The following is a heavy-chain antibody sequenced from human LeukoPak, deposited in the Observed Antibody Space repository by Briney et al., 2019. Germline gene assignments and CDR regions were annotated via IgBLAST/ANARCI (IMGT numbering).Heavy chain of an antibody. CDR1: GFTFSSYA. Sequence: GGSLRLSCAASGFTFSSYAMSWVRQAPGKGLEWVSAISGSGGSTYYADSVKGRFTISGDNSKNTLYLQMNSLRAEDTAVYYCARGFTAYYDILTGYYFDYWGQGTLVTVSS. CDR3: ARGFTAYYDILTGYYFDY. D-gene: IGHD3-9*01. V-gene: IGHV3-23*01. J-gene: IGHJ4*02. CDR2: ISGSGGST.